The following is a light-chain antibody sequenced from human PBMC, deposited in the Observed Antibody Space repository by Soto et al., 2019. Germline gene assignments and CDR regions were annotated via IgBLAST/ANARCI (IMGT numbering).Light chain of an antibody. V-gene: IGKV3-11*01. Sequence: EIVLTQSPATLSLSPGERATLSCRASQSVSSYLAWYQQKPGQAPRLLIYDASNRATGIPARFSGSGSGTDFTLTISSLGPEDFAVYYCQQRSNWPWPFGQGTKVEIK. J-gene: IGKJ1*01. CDR1: QSVSSY. CDR3: QQRSNWPWP. CDR2: DAS.